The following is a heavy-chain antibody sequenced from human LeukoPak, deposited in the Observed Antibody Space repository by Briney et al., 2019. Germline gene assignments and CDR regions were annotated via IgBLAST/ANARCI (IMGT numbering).Heavy chain of an antibody. CDR2: ISWNSGSI. CDR3: AKVGFDSSGYYYRSAYYFDY. V-gene: IGHV3-9*01. Sequence: PGGSLRLSCAASGFTFDDYAMHWVRQAPGKGLEGVSGISWNSGSIGYADSVKGRFTISRDNAKNSLYLQMNSLRAEDTALYYCAKVGFDSSGYYYRSAYYFDYWGQGTLVTVSS. D-gene: IGHD3-22*01. CDR1: GFTFDDYA. J-gene: IGHJ4*02.